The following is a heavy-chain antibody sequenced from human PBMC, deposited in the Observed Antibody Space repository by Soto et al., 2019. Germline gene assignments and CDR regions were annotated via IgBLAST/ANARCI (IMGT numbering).Heavy chain of an antibody. V-gene: IGHV1-18*04. CDR2: ISAYNGNT. J-gene: IGHJ3*02. Sequence: GASVKVSCKASGYTFTSYGISWVRQAPGQGLEWMGWISAYNGNTNYAQKLQGRVTMTTDTSTSTAYMELRSLRSDDTAVYYCARDGDHSGSYGHDAFDIWGQGTMVTVSS. CDR3: ARDGDHSGSYGHDAFDI. CDR1: GYTFTSYG. D-gene: IGHD1-26*01.